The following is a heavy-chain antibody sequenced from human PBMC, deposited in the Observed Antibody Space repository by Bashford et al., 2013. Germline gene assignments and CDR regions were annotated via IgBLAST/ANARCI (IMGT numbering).Heavy chain of an antibody. CDR2: MNSNRDNT. D-gene: IGHD6-13*01. J-gene: IGHJ4*02. V-gene: IGHV1-8*01. CDR3: ARIPQVGSSWYVDY. Sequence: WVRQAPGQGLEWLGMNSNRDNTAYAQKFQGRVTMTRDTSISTAYMELSGLTSEDTAVYYCARIPQVGSSWYVDYWGQGTLVTVSS.